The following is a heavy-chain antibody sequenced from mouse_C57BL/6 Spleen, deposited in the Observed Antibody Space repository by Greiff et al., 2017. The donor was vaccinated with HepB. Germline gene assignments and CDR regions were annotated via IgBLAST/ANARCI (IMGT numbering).Heavy chain of an antibody. V-gene: IGHV1-9*01. J-gene: IGHJ3*01. CDR3: ARKPYYDYDGAWFAY. CDR1: GYTFTGYW. CDR2: ILPGSGST. D-gene: IGHD2-4*01. Sequence: VMLVESGAELMKPGASVKLSCKATGYTFTGYWIEWVKQRPGHGLEWIGEILPGSGSTNYNEKFKGKATFTADTSSNTAYMQLSSLTTEDSAIYYCARKPYYDYDGAWFAYWGQGTLVTVSA.